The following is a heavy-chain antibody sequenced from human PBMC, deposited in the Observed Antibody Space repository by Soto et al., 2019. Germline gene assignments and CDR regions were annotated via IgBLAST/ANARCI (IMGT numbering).Heavy chain of an antibody. V-gene: IGHV1-2*02. CDR2: INPNSGGT. CDR1: GYTFTGYY. J-gene: IGHJ5*02. D-gene: IGHD6-6*01. Sequence: ASVKVSCKASGYTFTGYYMHWVRQAPGQGLEWMGWINPNSGGTNYAQKFQGRATMTRDTSISTAYMELSRLRSDDTAVYYCARPLTARRGNWFDPWGQGTLVTVSS. CDR3: ARPLTARRGNWFDP.